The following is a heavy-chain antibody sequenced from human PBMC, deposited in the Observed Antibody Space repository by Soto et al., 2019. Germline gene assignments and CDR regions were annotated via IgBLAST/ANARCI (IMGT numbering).Heavy chain of an antibody. CDR2: IYYSGST. CDR1: GGSISSGGYY. J-gene: IGHJ6*03. D-gene: IGHD3-3*01. Sequence: QVQLQESGPGLVKPSQTLSLTCTVSGGSISSGGYYWSWIRQHPGKGLEWIGYIYYSGSTYYNPSLKSRVTISVDTSKNQFSLKLSSVTAADTAVYYCARDYFWSCYPYYYYYYMDVWGKGTTVTVSS. CDR3: ARDYFWSCYPYYYYYYMDV. V-gene: IGHV4-31*03.